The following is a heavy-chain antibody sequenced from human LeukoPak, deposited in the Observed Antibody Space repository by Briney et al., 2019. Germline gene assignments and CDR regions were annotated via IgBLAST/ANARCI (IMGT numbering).Heavy chain of an antibody. V-gene: IGHV3-48*01. J-gene: IGHJ5*02. Sequence: QPGGSLRLSCVVSGITFSGYSMIWVRQAPGKGLEWLSFMTTSGNTIFYAESVKDRFTISRDNAKKSLYLQMNSLRAEDTAVYYCARDNPSRGWFDPWGQGTLVTVSS. CDR1: GITFSGYS. D-gene: IGHD5-24*01. CDR3: ARDNPSRGWFDP. CDR2: MTTSGNTI.